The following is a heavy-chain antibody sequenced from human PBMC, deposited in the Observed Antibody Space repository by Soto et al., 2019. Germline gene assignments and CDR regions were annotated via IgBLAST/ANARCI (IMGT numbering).Heavy chain of an antibody. D-gene: IGHD3-10*02. CDR3: AKLDYVPPASEA. V-gene: IGHV3-23*01. Sequence: PGGSLRLSCAASGFTFSSYAMTWVRQAPGKGLEWVSAISNSGGTIFYADSVKGRFINSRDNSKNTLYLRMNSLRAEDTAVYYWAKLDYVPPASEAWGRGTLVTVSS. J-gene: IGHJ5*02. CDR1: GFTFSSYA. CDR2: ISNSGGTI.